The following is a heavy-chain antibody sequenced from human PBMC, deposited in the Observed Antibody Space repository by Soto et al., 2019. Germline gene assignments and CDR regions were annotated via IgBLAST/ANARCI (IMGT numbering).Heavy chain of an antibody. D-gene: IGHD3-22*01. CDR3: ARPIQYYFDTSAQSAWLDP. Sequence: QVQLVQSGAEVKKPGSSVKVSCKTSGGTFGSYAISWVRQAPGQGLEWMGGIIPIFSTPNYAQKFQGRVTITADESTRTAYMELSSLRSEDTAVYYCARPIQYYFDTSAQSAWLDPWGQGTLVTVSS. CDR1: GGTFGSYA. V-gene: IGHV1-69*12. J-gene: IGHJ5*02. CDR2: IIPIFSTP.